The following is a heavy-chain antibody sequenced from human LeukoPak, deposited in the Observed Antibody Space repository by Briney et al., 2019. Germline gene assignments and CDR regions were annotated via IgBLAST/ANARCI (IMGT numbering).Heavy chain of an antibody. CDR1: GGSISSGGYS. CDR2: IYYSGST. Sequence: SETLSLTCAVSGGSISSGGYSWTWIRQPPGKGLEWIGYIYYSGSTYYNPSLKSRVTISVDTSKNQFSLKLSSVTAADTAVYYCARDGSSGYYSRFDPWGQGTLVTVSS. J-gene: IGHJ5*02. CDR3: ARDGSSGYYSRFDP. V-gene: IGHV4-31*11. D-gene: IGHD3-22*01.